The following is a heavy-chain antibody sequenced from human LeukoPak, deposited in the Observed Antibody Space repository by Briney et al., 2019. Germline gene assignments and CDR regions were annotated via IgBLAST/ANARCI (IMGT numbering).Heavy chain of an antibody. CDR2: IYYSGST. V-gene: IGHV4-39*01. D-gene: IGHD6-13*01. CDR3: ATQVGIAAAGTGLKY. CDR1: GGSISSSSYY. Sequence: SSETLSLTCTVSGGSISSSSYYWGWIRQPPGKGLEWIGGIYYSGSTYYNPSLKSRVTISVDTSKNQFSLKLSSVTAADTAVYYCATQVGIAAAGTGLKYWGQGTLVTVSS. J-gene: IGHJ4*02.